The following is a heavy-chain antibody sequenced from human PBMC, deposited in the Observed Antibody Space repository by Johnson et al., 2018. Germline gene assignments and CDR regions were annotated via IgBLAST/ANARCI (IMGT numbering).Heavy chain of an antibody. CDR3: ARGDNYGSSGSLNWFGP. CDR1: GFTFYSYG. V-gene: IGHV3-33*01. Sequence: QVQLVESGGGVVQPGRSLRLSCAASGFTFYSYGMHWVRQAPGKGLEWVAVIRYDGNDKYYVDSVKGRFTISRDNSKNTLYLQMNSLGAEDTAVYYCARGDNYGSSGSLNWFGPWGQGTLVT. D-gene: IGHD3-22*01. J-gene: IGHJ5*02. CDR2: IRYDGNDK.